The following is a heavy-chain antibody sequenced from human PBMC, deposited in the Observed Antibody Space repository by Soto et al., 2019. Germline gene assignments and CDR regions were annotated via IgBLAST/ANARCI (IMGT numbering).Heavy chain of an antibody. Sequence: SETLSLTCTVSGGSISSYYWSWIRQPPGKGLEWIGYIYYSGSTNYNPSLKSRVTISVDTSKNQFSLKLSSVTAADTAVYYCAKGQGSSWYEIDYWGQGTLVTVSS. CDR1: GGSISSYY. V-gene: IGHV4-59*01. D-gene: IGHD6-13*01. CDR3: AKGQGSSWYEIDY. J-gene: IGHJ4*02. CDR2: IYYSGST.